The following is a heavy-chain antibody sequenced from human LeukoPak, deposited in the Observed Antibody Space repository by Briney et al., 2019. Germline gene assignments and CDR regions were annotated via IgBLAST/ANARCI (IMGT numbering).Heavy chain of an antibody. CDR3: ARVPPIPPHDIRQVLFDY. D-gene: IGHD2-15*01. CDR1: GDSISSYY. V-gene: IGHV4-59*01. Sequence: PSETLSLTCTLSGDSISSYYWSWIRQPPGKGLEWIGYIYNSGGTNYNPSLKGRVTISVDTTKNRFSLTLTSATAADTAVYYCARVPPIPPHDIRQVLFDYWGQGTLVTVSP. CDR2: IYNSGGT. J-gene: IGHJ4*02.